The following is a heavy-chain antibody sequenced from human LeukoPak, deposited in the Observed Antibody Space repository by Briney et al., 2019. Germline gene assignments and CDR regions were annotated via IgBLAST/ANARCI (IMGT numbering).Heavy chain of an antibody. Sequence: PGGSLRLSCAASGFTFSDYYMSWIRQAPRKGLEWVSVIYSGGSTYYADSVKGRFTISRDNSKNTLYLQMNSLRAEDTAVYYCAREGYYYGMDVWGQGTTVTVSS. CDR3: AREGYYYGMDV. V-gene: IGHV3-53*01. J-gene: IGHJ6*02. CDR2: IYSGGST. CDR1: GFTFSDYY.